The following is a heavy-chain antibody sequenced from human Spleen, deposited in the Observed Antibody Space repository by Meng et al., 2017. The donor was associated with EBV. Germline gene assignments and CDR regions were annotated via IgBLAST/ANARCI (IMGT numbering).Heavy chain of an antibody. V-gene: IGHV4-4*02. Sequence: AAPGQGQPSGTLSLTCGGCGASVNASNWWSWVRQPPGKGLEWIGEVHHDGSTNYNASLKSRVSISVEKSKNQFSLNMTSVTAADTAVYYCARADGDANWFDPWGQGTLVTVSS. CDR2: VHHDGST. J-gene: IGHJ5*01. CDR1: GASVNASNW. D-gene: IGHD4-17*01. CDR3: ARADGDANWFDP.